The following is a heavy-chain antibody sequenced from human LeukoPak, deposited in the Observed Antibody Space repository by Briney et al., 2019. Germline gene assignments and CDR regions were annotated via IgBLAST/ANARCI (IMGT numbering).Heavy chain of an antibody. D-gene: IGHD4-17*01. CDR2: IHQDGSAK. J-gene: IGHJ2*01. CDR1: GFTFSSYW. CDR3: VRDLYGDYGRNFDL. V-gene: IGHV3-7*01. Sequence: TGGSLRLSCAASGFTFSSYWMSWVRQAPGKGLEWVANIHQDGSAKYYVDSVKGRLTISRDNAKNSLYLQMNSLRAEDTAVYYCVRDLYGDYGRNFDLWGRGTLVTVSS.